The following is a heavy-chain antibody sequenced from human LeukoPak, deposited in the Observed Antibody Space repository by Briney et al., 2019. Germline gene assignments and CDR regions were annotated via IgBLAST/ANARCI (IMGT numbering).Heavy chain of an antibody. CDR2: INQGGSDK. J-gene: IGHJ4*02. Sequence: GGSLRLSCAASGFTFSGHWMSWVREAPGKGLEWVANINQGGSDKYNVDSVKGRFTISRDNANNLLYLQMNSLRGEDTAVYYCTRDRSRAEDDWGQGTLVTVSS. CDR1: GFTFSGHW. CDR3: TRDRSRAEDD. V-gene: IGHV3-7*01. D-gene: IGHD1-14*01.